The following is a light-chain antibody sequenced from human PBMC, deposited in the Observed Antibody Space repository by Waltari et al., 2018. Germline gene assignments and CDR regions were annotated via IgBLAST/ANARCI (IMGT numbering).Light chain of an antibody. Sequence: DIVMTQSPLSLPVTPGEPASISCRSSQSLLHSNGYNYLDWYLQKPGQSPQVLFYLTSNRASGVPDRFSGSGSGTDFTLKISRVEAEDFGVYYCMQALQTPRTFGQGTRLEIK. V-gene: IGKV2-28*01. CDR2: LTS. CDR1: QSLLHSNGYNY. CDR3: MQALQTPRT. J-gene: IGKJ2*01.